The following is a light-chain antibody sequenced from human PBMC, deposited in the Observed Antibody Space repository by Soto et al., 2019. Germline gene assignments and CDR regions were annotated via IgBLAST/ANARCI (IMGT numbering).Light chain of an antibody. J-gene: IGKJ5*01. V-gene: IGKV3-11*01. CDR1: QSISTY. CDR3: QQRSQWPPMT. Sequence: EILLTQSPVTLSLSPGQRATLSCRASQSISTYLAWYQVKPGQAPRLLIYDASSRATGVPVRFSGSGSGTDFSLTISSLEPEDVAVYYCQQRSQWPPMTFGQGTRLEMK. CDR2: DAS.